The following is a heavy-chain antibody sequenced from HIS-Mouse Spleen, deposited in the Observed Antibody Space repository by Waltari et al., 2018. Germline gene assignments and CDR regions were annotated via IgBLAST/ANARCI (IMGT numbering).Heavy chain of an antibody. V-gene: IGHV4-39*07. Sequence: QLQLQESGPGLVKPSETLSLTCTVSGGSISSSSYYWGWIRQPPGKGLEWIGSIYYSGDTYSNPTLKSRVPISVDTSKNQFSLKLSSVTAADTAVYYCAREIPYSSSWYDWYFDLWGRGTLVTVSS. D-gene: IGHD6-13*01. CDR1: GGSISSSSYY. CDR3: AREIPYSSSWYDWYFDL. CDR2: IYYSGDT. J-gene: IGHJ2*01.